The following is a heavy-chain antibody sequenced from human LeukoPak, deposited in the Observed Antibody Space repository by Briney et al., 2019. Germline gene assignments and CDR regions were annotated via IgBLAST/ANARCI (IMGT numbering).Heavy chain of an antibody. CDR2: ISSTSIYK. V-gene: IGHV3-21*01. J-gene: IGHJ4*02. CDR1: GFTFSSYS. D-gene: IGHD2-8*01. Sequence: GGSLRLSCAASGFTFSSYSMNWVRHAPGKGLEWVSSISSTSIYKYYADSVKGRFTISRDNAKDSLFLQMNSLRAEDTAIYYCARDPRIYCTNGICRDDYFDNWGQGTLVTVSS. CDR3: ARDPRIYCTNGICRDDYFDN.